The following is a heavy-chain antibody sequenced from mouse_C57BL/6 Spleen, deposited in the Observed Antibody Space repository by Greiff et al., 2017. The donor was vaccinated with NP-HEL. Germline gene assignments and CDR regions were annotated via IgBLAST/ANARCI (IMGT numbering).Heavy chain of an antibody. CDR3: ARTYDSYYFDY. Sequence: EVQLVESGPELVKPGDSVKISCKASGYSFTGYFMNWVMQSHGKSLEWIGRINPYNGDTFYNQKFKGKATLTVDKSSSTAHMELRSLTSEDSAVYYCARTYDSYYFDYWGQGTTLTVSS. J-gene: IGHJ2*01. CDR1: GYSFTGYF. D-gene: IGHD2-3*01. CDR2: INPYNGDT. V-gene: IGHV1-20*01.